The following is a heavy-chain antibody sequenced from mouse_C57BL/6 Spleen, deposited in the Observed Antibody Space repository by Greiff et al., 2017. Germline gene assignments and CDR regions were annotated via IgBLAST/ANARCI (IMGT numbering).Heavy chain of an antibody. J-gene: IGHJ2*01. D-gene: IGHD1-1*01. CDR2: IYPGSGST. Sequence: QVQLQQSGAELVKPGASVKMSCKASGYTFTSYWITWVKQRPGQGLEWIGDIYPGSGSTNYNEKFKSKATLTVDTSSSTAYMQLSSLTSEDSAVYYCARGLYYYGSSSYYFDYWGQGTTLTVSS. CDR3: ARGLYYYGSSSYYFDY. CDR1: GYTFTSYW. V-gene: IGHV1-55*01.